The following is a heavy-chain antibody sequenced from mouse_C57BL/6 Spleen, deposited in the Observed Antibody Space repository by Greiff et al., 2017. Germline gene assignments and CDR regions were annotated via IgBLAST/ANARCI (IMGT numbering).Heavy chain of an antibody. V-gene: IGHV14-1*01. J-gene: IGHJ4*01. Sequence: VQLKESGAELVRPGASVKLSCTASGFNIKDYYMHWVKQRPEQGLEWIGRIDPEDGDTEYAPKFQGKATMTADTSSNTAYLQLSSLTSEDTAVYYCTTLEGSSLYAMDYWGQGTSVTVSS. D-gene: IGHD1-1*01. CDR1: GFNIKDYY. CDR3: TTLEGSSLYAMDY. CDR2: IDPEDGDT.